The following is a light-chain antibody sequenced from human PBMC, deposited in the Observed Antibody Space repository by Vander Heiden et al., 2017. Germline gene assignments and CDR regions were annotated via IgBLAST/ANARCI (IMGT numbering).Light chain of an antibody. CDR2: DAS. J-gene: IGKJ4*01. Sequence: EILSPYTPATLSLSPGERATLSCRASQSVSSYLAWYQQKPGQAPRLLIYDASNRATGIPARFSGSGSGTDFTLTISSLEPEDFAVYYCQQRSNWPPKITFGGGTKVEIK. V-gene: IGKV3-11*01. CDR3: QQRSNWPPKIT. CDR1: QSVSSY.